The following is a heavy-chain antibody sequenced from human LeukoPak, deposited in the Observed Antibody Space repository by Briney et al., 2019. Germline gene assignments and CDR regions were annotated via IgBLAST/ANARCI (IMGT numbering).Heavy chain of an antibody. V-gene: IGHV4-59*01. D-gene: IGHD5-12*01. CDR3: ARDLKDIVADC. CDR2: IYYSGST. Sequence: SETLSLTCTVSGGSISSYYWSWIRQPPGKGLEWIGYIYYSGSTNYNPSLKSRVTISVDTSKNQFSLKLSSVTAADTAVYYCARDLKDIVADCWGQGTLVTVSS. J-gene: IGHJ4*02. CDR1: GGSISSYY.